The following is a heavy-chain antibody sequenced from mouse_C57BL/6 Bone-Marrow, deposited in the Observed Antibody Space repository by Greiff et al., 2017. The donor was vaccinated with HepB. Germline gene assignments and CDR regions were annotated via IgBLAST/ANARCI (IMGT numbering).Heavy chain of an antibody. Sequence: QVQLQQPGAELVKPGASVTMSCKASGYTFTSYWITWVKQRPGQGLEWIGDIYPGSGSTNYNEKFKSKATLTVDTSSSTAYMQLSSLTSEDSAVYYCARDYGSSLWYFDVWGTGTTVTVSS. CDR2: IYPGSGST. D-gene: IGHD1-1*01. V-gene: IGHV1-55*01. CDR3: ARDYGSSLWYFDV. J-gene: IGHJ1*03. CDR1: GYTFTSYW.